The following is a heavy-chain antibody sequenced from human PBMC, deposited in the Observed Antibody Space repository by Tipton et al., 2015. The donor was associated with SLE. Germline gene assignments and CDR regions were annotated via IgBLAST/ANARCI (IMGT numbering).Heavy chain of an antibody. J-gene: IGHJ4*02. CDR2: IYYSGST. CDR1: GGSISSHY. D-gene: IGHD3-10*01. V-gene: IGHV4-59*11. Sequence: LRLSCTVSGGSISSHYWSWIRQPPGKGLEWIGYIYYSGSTNYNPSLKSRVTISVDTSKNQFSLKLSSVTAADTAVYYCARGGNGSGSYCYWGQGTLVTVSS. CDR3: ARGGNGSGSYCY.